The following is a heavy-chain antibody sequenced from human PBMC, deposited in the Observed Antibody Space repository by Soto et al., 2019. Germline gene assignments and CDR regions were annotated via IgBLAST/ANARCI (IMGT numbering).Heavy chain of an antibody. CDR1: GFTFSSYG. V-gene: IGHV3-33*01. J-gene: IGHJ4*02. D-gene: IGHD2-2*01. CDR3: ARDRYCSSTSCYAEFDY. Sequence: GGSLRLSCAASGFTFSSYGMHWVRQAPGKGLEWVAVIWYDGSNKYYADSVKGRFTISRDNSKNTLYLQMNSLRAEDTAVYYCARDRYCSSTSCYAEFDYWGQGTLVTVSS. CDR2: IWYDGSNK.